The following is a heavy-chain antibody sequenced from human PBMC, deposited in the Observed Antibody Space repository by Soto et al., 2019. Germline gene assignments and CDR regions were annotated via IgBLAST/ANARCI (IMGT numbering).Heavy chain of an antibody. V-gene: IGHV4-39*01. J-gene: IGHJ4*02. CDR1: CGSISSSSYS. D-gene: IGHD3-22*01. Sequence: SETLSLPCTVSCGSISSSSYSWGWICQPPGKGLEWIGSIYYSGSTYYNPSLKSRVTISVDTSKNQFSLKLSSVTAADTAVYYCARLVYDSSGYRPGWGQGTLVTVS. CDR3: ARLVYDSSGYRPG. CDR2: IYYSGST.